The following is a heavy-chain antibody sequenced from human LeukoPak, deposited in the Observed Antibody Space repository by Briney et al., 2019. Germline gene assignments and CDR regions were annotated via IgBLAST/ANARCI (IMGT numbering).Heavy chain of an antibody. D-gene: IGHD6-19*01. V-gene: IGHV3-48*03. CDR1: GFSFSSYE. CDR2: ISNSGSSI. Sequence: GGSLRLSCAASGFSFSSYEMNWVRQAPGKGLEWVAYISNSGSSIYYADSVKGRFTISRDNAKNSLYLQMNSLRAEDTAIYYCAREGRIASGWHDFGYWGQGTLVTVSS. CDR3: AREGRIASGWHDFGY. J-gene: IGHJ4*02.